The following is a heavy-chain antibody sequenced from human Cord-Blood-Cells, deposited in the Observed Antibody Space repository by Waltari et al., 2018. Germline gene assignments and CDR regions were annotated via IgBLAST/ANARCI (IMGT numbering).Heavy chain of an antibody. D-gene: IGHD3-16*01. CDR3: TRRQGGIDY. CDR1: GFPFSGSA. V-gene: IGHV3-73*02. J-gene: IGHJ4*02. CDR2: SRSKANIYAT. Sequence: EVQLVESGGGLVQPGGPLKLSCAPPGFPFSGSALHWVRQASGKGLEWVGRSRSKANIYATAYAASVKGRFTISRDDSKNTAYLQMNSLKTEDTAVYYCTRRQGGIDYWGQGTLVTVSS.